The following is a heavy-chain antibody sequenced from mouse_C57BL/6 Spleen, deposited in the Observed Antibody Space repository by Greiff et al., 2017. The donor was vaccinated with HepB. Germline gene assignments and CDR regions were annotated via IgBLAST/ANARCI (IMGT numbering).Heavy chain of an antibody. Sequence: QVQLQQPGAELVKPGASVKLSCKASGYTFTSYWMHWVKQRPGLGLEWIGRIDPNSGGTKYNEKFKSKATLTVDKPSSTAYMQLSSLTSEDAAVYYWARGGIYYDYDYAMDYWGQGTSVTVSS. CDR1: GYTFTSYW. J-gene: IGHJ4*01. V-gene: IGHV1-72*01. CDR3: ARGGIYYDYDYAMDY. D-gene: IGHD2-4*01. CDR2: IDPNSGGT.